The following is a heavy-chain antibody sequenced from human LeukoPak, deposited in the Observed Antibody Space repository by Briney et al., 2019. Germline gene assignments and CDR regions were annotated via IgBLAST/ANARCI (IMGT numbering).Heavy chain of an antibody. CDR3: AAYYYDSSGQYYFDY. J-gene: IGHJ4*02. CDR1: GFTFTSSA. V-gene: IGHV1-58*02. Sequence: SVEVPCKASGFTFTSSAMQWVRQARGQRLEWIGWIVVGSGNTNYAQKFQERVTITRDMSTSTAYMELSSLRSEDTAVYYCAAYYYDSSGQYYFDYWGQGTLVTVSS. D-gene: IGHD3-22*01. CDR2: IVVGSGNT.